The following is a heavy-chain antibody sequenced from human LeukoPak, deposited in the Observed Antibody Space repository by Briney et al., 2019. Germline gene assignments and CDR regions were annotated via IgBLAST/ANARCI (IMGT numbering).Heavy chain of an antibody. Sequence: GRSLRLSCAASGFTFDDYAMHWVRQAPGKGLEWVSGISWNSGSIGYADSVKGRFTISRDNAKNSLYLQMNSLRAEDTALYYCAKDQRAMVRGVIYDWGKGTTVTISS. J-gene: IGHJ6*04. CDR3: AKDQRAMVRGVIYD. D-gene: IGHD3-10*01. V-gene: IGHV3-9*01. CDR2: ISWNSGSI. CDR1: GFTFDDYA.